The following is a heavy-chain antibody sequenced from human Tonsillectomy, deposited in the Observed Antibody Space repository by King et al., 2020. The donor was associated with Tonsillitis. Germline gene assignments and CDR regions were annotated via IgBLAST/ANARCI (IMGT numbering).Heavy chain of an antibody. V-gene: IGHV2-5*02. Sequence: ITLKESGPTLVKPTQTLTLTCTFSGFSLNTSGVGVAWIRQPPGKALEWLALIYWDDDKRYSPSLKSRLTITKDTSKNQVVLTMTNMDPVDTATYYCAREDGYNSLTDYWGQGILVTVSS. CDR2: IYWDDDK. CDR3: AREDGYNSLTDY. CDR1: GFSLNTSGVG. D-gene: IGHD5-24*01. J-gene: IGHJ4*02.